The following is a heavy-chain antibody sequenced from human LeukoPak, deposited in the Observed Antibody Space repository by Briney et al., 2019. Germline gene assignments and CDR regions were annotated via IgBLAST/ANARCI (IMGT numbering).Heavy chain of an antibody. CDR1: GFTFSGSA. Sequence: GGSLRLSCAASGFTFSGSAMHWVRQASGKGLEWVGRIRSKANSYATAYAASVKGRFTISRDDSKNTAYLQMNSLKTEDTAVYYCTRHYYDSSGYYYFDYWGQGTLVTVSS. D-gene: IGHD3-22*01. J-gene: IGHJ4*02. V-gene: IGHV3-73*01. CDR2: IRSKANSYAT. CDR3: TRHYYDSSGYYYFDY.